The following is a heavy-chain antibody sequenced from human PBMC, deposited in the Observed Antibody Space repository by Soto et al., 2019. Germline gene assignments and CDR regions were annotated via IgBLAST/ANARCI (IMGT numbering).Heavy chain of an antibody. J-gene: IGHJ6*03. CDR3: ARGRYFDWSPYYYYMEV. Sequence: ASVKVSCKASGYTFTSYGISWVRQAPGQGLEWMGWISAYNGNTNYAQKLQGRVTMTTDTSTSTAYMELRSLRSDDTAVYYCARGRYFDWSPYYYYMEVWGKGTTVTVSS. D-gene: IGHD3-9*01. CDR2: ISAYNGNT. CDR1: GYTFTSYG. V-gene: IGHV1-18*01.